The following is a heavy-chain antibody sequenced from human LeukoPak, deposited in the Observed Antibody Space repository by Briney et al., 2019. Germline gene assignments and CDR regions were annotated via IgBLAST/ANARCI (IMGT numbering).Heavy chain of an antibody. CDR3: ARGPQYYYDSSGYHTSYYYYYMDV. CDR2: ISYVGSNK. J-gene: IGHJ6*03. V-gene: IGHV3-30*04. Sequence: PGGSLRLSCPASGFTFSSYAMHWVRQAPGKGLAWVAVISYVGSNKYYADSVKGRFTISRDNSKNTLYLQMNSLRAEDTAVYYCARGPQYYYDSSGYHTSYYYYYMDVWGKGTTVTVSS. D-gene: IGHD3-22*01. CDR1: GFTFSSYA.